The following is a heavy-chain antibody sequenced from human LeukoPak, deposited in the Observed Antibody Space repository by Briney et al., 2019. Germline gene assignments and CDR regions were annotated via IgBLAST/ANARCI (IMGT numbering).Heavy chain of an antibody. D-gene: IGHD5-12*01. V-gene: IGHV3-9*01. CDR1: GFGFDDFA. J-gene: IGHJ4*02. Sequence: GGSLRLSCAASGFGFDDFAMHWVRQAPGKGLEWVSSVSWNSGNIDYADFVKGRFTISRDNAQNSLYLQMNSLRAGDTALYFCARLSGSGRFDYWGQGTLVTVSS. CDR3: ARLSGSGRFDY. CDR2: VSWNSGNI.